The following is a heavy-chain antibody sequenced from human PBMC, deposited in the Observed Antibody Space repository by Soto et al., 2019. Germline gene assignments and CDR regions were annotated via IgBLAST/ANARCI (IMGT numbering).Heavy chain of an antibody. D-gene: IGHD6-19*01. V-gene: IGHV1-18*01. CDR1: GYTLTSYG. CDR3: ARDGLAGYSSCWYSRVPSY. CDR2: ISAYNGNT. J-gene: IGHJ4*02. Sequence: QIQLVQSGAEVKKPGASVKVSSKASGYTLTSYGISWVRQAPGQGIEWMGWISAYNGNTNYAEKLQGRVTMTTDTSTSTAYMELRSLRSDDTAVYYCARDGLAGYSSCWYSRVPSYWGQGTLVTVSS.